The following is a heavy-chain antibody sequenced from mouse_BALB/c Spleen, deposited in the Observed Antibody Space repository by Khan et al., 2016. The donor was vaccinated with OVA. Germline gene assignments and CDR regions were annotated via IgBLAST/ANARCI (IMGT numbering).Heavy chain of an antibody. V-gene: IGHV9-1*02. Sequence: QIQLVQSGPELKKPGETVKISCKASGYTFTNYGMNWVKQAPRKGLKWMGWINTYTGEPTYADDFKGRFVFSLETSASTAYLQINNLKNEDMATYFCAKSREYDYDEFAYWGQGTLVTVSA. CDR2: INTYTGEP. CDR1: GYTFTNYG. CDR3: AKSREYDYDEFAY. J-gene: IGHJ3*01. D-gene: IGHD2-4*01.